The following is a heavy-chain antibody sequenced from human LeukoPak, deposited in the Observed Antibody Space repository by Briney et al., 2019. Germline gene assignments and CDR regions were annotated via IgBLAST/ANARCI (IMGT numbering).Heavy chain of an antibody. V-gene: IGHV3-7*01. J-gene: IGHJ4*01. CDR1: GFTLTEYW. CDR3: ARDGTAAGLYFDL. Sequence: GGSLRLSCEVSGFTLTEYWMNWVRQAPGKGPEWVASIRQDGSEKTYADSVKGRFTISRDNTKNSLSLQLNGLRAEDTAVYYCARDGTAAGLYFDLWGQGTLVTVSS. D-gene: IGHD6-13*01. CDR2: IRQDGSEK.